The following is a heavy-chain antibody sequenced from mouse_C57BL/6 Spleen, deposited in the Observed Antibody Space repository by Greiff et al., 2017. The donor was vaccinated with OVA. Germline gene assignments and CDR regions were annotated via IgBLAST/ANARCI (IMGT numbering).Heavy chain of an antibody. Sequence: EVQLQQSGPELVKPGASVKISCKASGYSFTGYYMNWVKQSPEKSLEWIGEINPSTGGTTYNQKFKAKATLTVDKSSSTAYMQLKSLTSEDSAVYYCARYGGNYLKGGYAMDYWGQGTSVTVSS. CDR3: ARYGGNYLKGGYAMDY. J-gene: IGHJ4*01. CDR1: GYSFTGYY. V-gene: IGHV1-42*01. D-gene: IGHD2-1*01. CDR2: INPSTGGT.